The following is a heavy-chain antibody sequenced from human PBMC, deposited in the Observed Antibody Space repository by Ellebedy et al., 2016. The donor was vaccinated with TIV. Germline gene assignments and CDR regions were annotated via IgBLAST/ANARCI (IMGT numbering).Heavy chain of an antibody. CDR2: INPSGGGT. V-gene: IGHV1-46*01. Sequence: ASVKVSCXASGYTFTDYSIHWVRQAPRQGLEWMGMINPSGGGTRYAQKFQGRVTMTRDTSTRTVYMDLSSLRAEDTAVYYCAKDRMVRGLIIGDNWFDPWGQGTLVTVSS. D-gene: IGHD3-10*01. CDR3: AKDRMVRGLIIGDNWFDP. J-gene: IGHJ5*02. CDR1: GYTFTDYS.